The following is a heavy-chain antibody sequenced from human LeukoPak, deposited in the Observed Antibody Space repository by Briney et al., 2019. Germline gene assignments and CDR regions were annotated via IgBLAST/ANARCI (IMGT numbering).Heavy chain of an antibody. D-gene: IGHD3-10*01. CDR2: IYHSGST. CDR3: ARQKLYGSGSYGVYYYYMDV. J-gene: IGHJ6*03. CDR1: GYSISSGYY. V-gene: IGHV4-38-2*02. Sequence: SETLSLTCTVSGYSISSGYYWGWIRQPPGKGLEWIGSIYHSGSTNYNPSLKSRVTISVDTSKDQFSLKLSSVTAADTAVYYCARQKLYGSGSYGVYYYYMDVWGKGTTVTISS.